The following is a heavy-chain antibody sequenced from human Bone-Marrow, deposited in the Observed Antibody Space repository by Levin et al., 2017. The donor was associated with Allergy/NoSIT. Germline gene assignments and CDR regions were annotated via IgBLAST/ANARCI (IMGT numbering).Heavy chain of an antibody. Sequence: WASVKVSCAASGLTVSSNGMTWVRQAPGKGLESVALMYSADNTYYADSVKGRFTISRDNSRNTLYLQMNSLRAEDTAVYYCSRVGYKDAFDIWGQGTMVTVSS. CDR1: GLTVSSNG. J-gene: IGHJ3*02. D-gene: IGHD2-2*02. CDR3: SRVGYKDAFDI. CDR2: MYSADNT. V-gene: IGHV3-66*01.